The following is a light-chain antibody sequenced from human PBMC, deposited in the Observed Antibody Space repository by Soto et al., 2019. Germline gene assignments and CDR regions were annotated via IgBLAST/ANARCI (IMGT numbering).Light chain of an antibody. CDR3: QQYNTWVRT. CDR1: QSVSDN. CDR2: NAY. V-gene: IGKV3-15*01. Sequence: EIVMTQSPATLSVSPGERATLSCRASQSVSDNLAWYQQKPGQAPRLLIYNAYSRATGVPARFSGSRSGTEFTLTISSLQSEDFAVYYCQQYNTWVRTFGQGTRVEIK. J-gene: IGKJ1*01.